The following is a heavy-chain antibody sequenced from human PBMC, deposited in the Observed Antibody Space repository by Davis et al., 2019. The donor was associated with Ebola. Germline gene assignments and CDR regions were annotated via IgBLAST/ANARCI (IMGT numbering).Heavy chain of an antibody. J-gene: IGHJ4*02. CDR1: GFTVSSNY. CDR2: IYSGGST. V-gene: IGHV3-53*01. Sequence: GESLKISCAASGFTVSSNYMNWVRQAPGKGLEWVSGIYSGGSTYCADSVKGRFTISRDNSKNTLYLQMNSLRAEDTAIYYCAREDRRYCSSSSCSYIDYWGQGTLVTVSS. CDR3: AREDRRYCSSSSCSYIDY. D-gene: IGHD2-2*01.